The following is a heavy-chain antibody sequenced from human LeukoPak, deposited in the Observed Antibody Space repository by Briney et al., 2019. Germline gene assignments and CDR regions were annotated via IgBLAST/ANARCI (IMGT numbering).Heavy chain of an antibody. CDR3: ARDRGYDPHYYFDY. J-gene: IGHJ4*02. D-gene: IGHD5-12*01. CDR2: IYGDGST. V-gene: IGHV3-53*01. Sequence: GGSLRLSCAASGFTVNNNYMNWVRQAPGKGLEWVSGIYGDGSTYYADSVEGRFTISRDSSKNTLYLQMNSLRAEDTAVYYCARDRGYDPHYYFDYWGQGTLVTVSS. CDR1: GFTVNNNY.